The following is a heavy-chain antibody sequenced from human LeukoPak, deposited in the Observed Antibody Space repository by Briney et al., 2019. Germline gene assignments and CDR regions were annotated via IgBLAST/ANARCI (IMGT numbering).Heavy chain of an antibody. D-gene: IGHD5-18*01. V-gene: IGHV4-59*01. J-gene: IGHJ5*02. CDR2: IYYSGST. CDR3: ARSFSLQLWGTGVWFDP. CDR1: GGSISSYY. Sequence: SETLSLTCTVSGGSISSYYWSWIRQPPGKGLEWIGYIYYSGSTNYNPSLKSRVTISVDTSKNQFSLKLSSVTAADTAVYYRARSFSLQLWGTGVWFDPWGQGTLVTVSS.